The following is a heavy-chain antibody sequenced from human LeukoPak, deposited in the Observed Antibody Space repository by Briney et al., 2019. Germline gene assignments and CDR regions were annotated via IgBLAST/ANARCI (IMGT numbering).Heavy chain of an antibody. CDR1: GFTFSSYS. CDR3: ARGPSGSYYGRDNDAFDI. V-gene: IGHV3-66*01. Sequence: GGSLRLSCAASGFTFSSYSMNWVRQAPGKGLEWVSVIYSGGSTYYADSVKGRFTISRDNSKNTLYLQMNSLRAEDTAVYYCARGPSGSYYGRDNDAFDIWGQGTMVTVSS. CDR2: IYSGGST. D-gene: IGHD1-26*01. J-gene: IGHJ3*02.